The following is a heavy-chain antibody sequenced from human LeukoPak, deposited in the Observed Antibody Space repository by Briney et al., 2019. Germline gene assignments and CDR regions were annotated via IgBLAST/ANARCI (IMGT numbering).Heavy chain of an antibody. CDR2: IYYSGST. CDR3: ARRTSSGLRGAFDY. D-gene: IGHD3-22*01. CDR1: GGSISSSSYY. Sequence: SETLSLTCTVSGGSISSSSYYWGWIRQPPGKGLEWIGSIYYSGSTYYNPSLKSRVTISVDTSKNQFSLKLSSVTAADTAVYYCARRTSSGLRGAFDYWGQGTLVTVSS. V-gene: IGHV4-39*01. J-gene: IGHJ4*02.